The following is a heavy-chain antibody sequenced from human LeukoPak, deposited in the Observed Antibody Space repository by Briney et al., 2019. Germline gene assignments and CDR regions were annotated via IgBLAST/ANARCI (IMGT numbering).Heavy chain of an antibody. D-gene: IGHD3-10*01. Sequence: GGSLRLSCAASGFTFSSYWMSWVRQAPGKGLEWVANIQHDGGEKYYVDSVKGRFTISRDNAKNSLYLQMNSLRTEDTAVYFCARDGSGEWPIGYWGQGTLVTVSS. CDR1: GFTFSSYW. V-gene: IGHV3-7*01. CDR3: ARDGSGEWPIGY. J-gene: IGHJ4*02. CDR2: IQHDGGEK.